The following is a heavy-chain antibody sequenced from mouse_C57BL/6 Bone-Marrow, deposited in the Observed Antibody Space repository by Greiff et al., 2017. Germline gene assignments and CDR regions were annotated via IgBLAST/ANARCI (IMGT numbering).Heavy chain of an antibody. CDR2: IYPGSGST. D-gene: IGHD2-3*01. J-gene: IGHJ3*01. V-gene: IGHV1-55*01. CDR1: GYTFTSYW. CDR3: ARRYGYYLHFFAY. Sequence: QVQLQQPGAELVKPGASVKMSCKASGYTFTSYWITWVKQRPGQGLEWIGDIYPGSGSTNYNEKFKSKATLTVDTSSSTAYMQLSSLTSEDSAVYYCARRYGYYLHFFAYWGQGTLVTVSA.